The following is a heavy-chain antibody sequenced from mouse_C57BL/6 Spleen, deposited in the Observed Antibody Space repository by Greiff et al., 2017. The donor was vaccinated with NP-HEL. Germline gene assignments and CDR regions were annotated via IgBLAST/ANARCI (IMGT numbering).Heavy chain of an antibody. CDR3: ARRNTTAKFFAD. V-gene: IGHV1-64*01. CDR2: IHPNSGST. J-gene: IGHJ3*01. D-gene: IGHD1-2*01. Sequence: VQLQQPGAELVKPGASVKLSCKASGYTFTSYWMHWVKQRPGQGLEWIGMIHPNSGSTNYNEKFKSKATLTVDKSSSTAYMQLSSLTSEDSAVYYCARRNTTAKFFADWGQGTLVTVSA. CDR1: GYTFTSYW.